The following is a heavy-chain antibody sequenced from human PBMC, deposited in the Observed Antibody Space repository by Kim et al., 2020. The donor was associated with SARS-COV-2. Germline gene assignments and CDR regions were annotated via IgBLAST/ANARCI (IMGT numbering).Heavy chain of an antibody. CDR1: GYTFTGYY. J-gene: IGHJ3*02. Sequence: ASVKVSCKASGYTFTGYYMHWVRQAPGQGLEWMGWINPNSGGTNYAQKFQGRVTMTRDTSISTAYMELSRLRSDDTAVYYCARWGRITIFGGDAFDIWGQGTMVTVSS. V-gene: IGHV1-2*02. CDR3: ARWGRITIFGGDAFDI. D-gene: IGHD3-3*01. CDR2: INPNSGGT.